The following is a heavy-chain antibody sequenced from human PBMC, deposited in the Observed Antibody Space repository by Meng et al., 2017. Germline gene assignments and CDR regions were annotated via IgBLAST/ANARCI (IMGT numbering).Heavy chain of an antibody. J-gene: IGHJ4*01. V-gene: IGHV3-21*01. CDR2: ISSSSSYI. Sequence: GESLKISCAASGFTFSSYSMNWVRQAPGKWLEWVSSISSSSSYIYYADSVKGRFTISRDNAKNSLYLQMNSLRAEDTAVYYCASGLIAAAAANTNDDWGQGTLVTVSS. CDR1: GFTFSSYS. CDR3: ASGLIAAAAANTNDD. D-gene: IGHD6-13*01.